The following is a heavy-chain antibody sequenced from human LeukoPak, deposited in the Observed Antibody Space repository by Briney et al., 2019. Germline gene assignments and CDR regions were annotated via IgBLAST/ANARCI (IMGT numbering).Heavy chain of an antibody. CDR1: GFTFSNYN. CDR3: AREDSGSKIDY. J-gene: IGHJ4*02. D-gene: IGHD1-26*01. Sequence: GGSLRLSCAASGFTFSNYNMNWVRQAPGKGLEWVSSISSSSSYIYYADSVKGRFTISRDNAKNSLYLQMNSLRAEDTAVYYCAREDSGSKIDYWGQGTLVTVSS. V-gene: IGHV3-21*01. CDR2: ISSSSSYI.